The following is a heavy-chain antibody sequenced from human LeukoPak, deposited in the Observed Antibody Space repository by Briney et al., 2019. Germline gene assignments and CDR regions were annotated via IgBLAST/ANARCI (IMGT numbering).Heavy chain of an antibody. D-gene: IGHD4-17*01. CDR3: ARDSYGDYYFDY. Sequence: PGGSLRLSCAASGFTFRSYAMHWVRQAPGKGLEGVAVISYDGSNKYYADSVKGRSTISRDNSKNTLYLQMNSLRAEDTAVYYCARDSYGDYYFDYWGQGTLVTVSS. V-gene: IGHV3-30-3*01. CDR2: ISYDGSNK. J-gene: IGHJ4*02. CDR1: GFTFRSYA.